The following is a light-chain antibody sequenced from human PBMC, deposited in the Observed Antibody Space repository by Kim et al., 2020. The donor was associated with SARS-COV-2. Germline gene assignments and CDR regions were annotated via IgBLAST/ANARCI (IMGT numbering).Light chain of an antibody. Sequence: SLSPGDRATLSCRASQSVSSYLAWYQQKPGQAPRLLIYDASTRATATPARFSGSGSGTDFTLTISSLEPEDFAVYYCQQRNYGPTFGQGTKVDIK. CDR1: QSVSSY. CDR3: QQRNYGPT. V-gene: IGKV3-11*01. J-gene: IGKJ1*01. CDR2: DAS.